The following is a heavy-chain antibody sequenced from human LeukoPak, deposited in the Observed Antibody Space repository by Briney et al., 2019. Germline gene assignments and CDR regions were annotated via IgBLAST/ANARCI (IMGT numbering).Heavy chain of an antibody. J-gene: IGHJ5*02. Sequence: ASVKVSCKASGYSFTGNYMHWVRQAPGQGLEWMGWINPNSGDTNFAQKFQGRVTMTRDTSISTVYMELSRLRSDDTAVFYCARDFVFSVDYGDYNWFDPWGQGTLVTVSS. CDR2: INPNSGDT. CDR1: GYSFTGNY. V-gene: IGHV1-2*02. D-gene: IGHD4-17*01. CDR3: ARDFVFSVDYGDYNWFDP.